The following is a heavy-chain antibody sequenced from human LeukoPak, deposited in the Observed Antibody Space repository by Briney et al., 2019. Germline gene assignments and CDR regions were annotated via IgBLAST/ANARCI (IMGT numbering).Heavy chain of an antibody. CDR1: GGTFSSYD. D-gene: IGHD3-10*01. CDR2: INKSSST. CDR3: APMVRGDNFDY. J-gene: IGHJ4*02. Sequence: PWGTLSLTCTVSGGTFSSYDWSWIRQPPGKGLEWMGYINKSSSTNYNPSPKSRVTISSDTSQKHFPLKQSSATAAETPACYSAPMVRGDNFDYWGQATLLTVSS. V-gene: IGHV4-59*01.